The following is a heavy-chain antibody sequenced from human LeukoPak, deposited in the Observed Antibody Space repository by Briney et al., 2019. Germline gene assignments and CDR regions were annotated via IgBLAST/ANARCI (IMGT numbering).Heavy chain of an antibody. V-gene: IGHV3-30-3*01. CDR2: ISYDGGSNK. J-gene: IGHJ4*02. CDR1: GFTFSGYA. D-gene: IGHD6-6*01. Sequence: GGSLRLSCEASGFTFSGYAMHWVRQAPGKGLEWVALISYDGGSNKYYADSVKGRFTISRDNSKNTLCLQMNSLRAEDTAVYYCAREERGHLVGYWGQGTLVTVSS. CDR3: AREERGHLVGY.